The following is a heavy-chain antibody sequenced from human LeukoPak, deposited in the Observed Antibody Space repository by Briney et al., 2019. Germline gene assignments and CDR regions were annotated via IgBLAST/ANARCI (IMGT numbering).Heavy chain of an antibody. V-gene: IGHV3-23*01. CDR2: ISGSGGST. D-gene: IGHD3-22*01. Sequence: GGSQRLSCAASGFTFSSYAMSWVRQAPGKGLEWASAISGSGGSTYYADSVKGRFTISRDNSRNTLYLQMNSLRAEDTAVYYCAKDKHYYYDSGGYYYFDYWGQGTLVTVSS. CDR1: GFTFSSYA. CDR3: AKDKHYYYDSGGYYYFDY. J-gene: IGHJ4*02.